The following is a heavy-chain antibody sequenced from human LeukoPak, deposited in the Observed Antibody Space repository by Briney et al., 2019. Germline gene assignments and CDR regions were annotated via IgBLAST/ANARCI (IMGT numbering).Heavy chain of an antibody. CDR1: GGSISGYS. V-gene: IGHV4-59*01. D-gene: IGHD5-24*01. J-gene: IGHJ3*01. CDR3: ARSELWDGYNYVAFDV. CDR2: IYYSGST. Sequence: PSETLSLTCTVSGGSISGYSWSWIRQSPGKGLEWIGYIYYSGSTNYNPSLKSRVTISVDTSTNQCSLKLSSVTATDTAVYYCARSELWDGYNYVAFDVWGQGTMDTVSS.